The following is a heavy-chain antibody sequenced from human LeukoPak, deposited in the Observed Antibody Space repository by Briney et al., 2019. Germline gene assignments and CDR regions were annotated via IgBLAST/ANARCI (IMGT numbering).Heavy chain of an antibody. V-gene: IGHV3-23*01. Sequence: GGSLRLSCAASGFMFKSYAMSWVRQAPGKGLEWLSGITGRGDDTKYADSVKGRFIISRDNSKNTVHQHLNGLTVEDAAVYYCAKDIFSSVGTPDYWGQGTRVTVSS. J-gene: IGHJ4*02. D-gene: IGHD3-3*02. CDR2: ITGRGDDT. CDR1: GFMFKSYA. CDR3: AKDIFSSVGTPDY.